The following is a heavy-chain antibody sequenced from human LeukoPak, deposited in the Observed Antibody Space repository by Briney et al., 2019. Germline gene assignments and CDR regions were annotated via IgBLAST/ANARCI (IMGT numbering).Heavy chain of an antibody. CDR2: IRYDGSNT. CDR1: EFTFKWCV. Sequence: GGSLRLSCAASEFTFKWCVMHWVRQAPGKGLEWVTFIRYDGSNTYYADYAKGRFTISRDNSKNTLYLQMNSLRAEDTAVFYCAKDGVLLAPGIYWYMDVWGRGTTVTVSS. D-gene: IGHD2-8*02. CDR3: AKDGVLLAPGIYWYMDV. J-gene: IGHJ6*03. V-gene: IGHV3-30*02.